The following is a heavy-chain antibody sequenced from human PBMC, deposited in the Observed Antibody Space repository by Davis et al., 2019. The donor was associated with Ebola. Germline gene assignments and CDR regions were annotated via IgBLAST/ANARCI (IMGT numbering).Heavy chain of an antibody. CDR3: AREGFYFYGMDV. CDR1: GFTFSRYW. CDR2: IKQDGSNK. V-gene: IGHV3-7*01. D-gene: IGHD2/OR15-2a*01. J-gene: IGHJ6*02. Sequence: GGSLRLSCAASGFTFSRYWMSWVRQAPGKGLEWVANIKQDGSNKYYADSVKGRFTISRDNSKNTLYLQMSSLRAEDTAVYYCAREGFYFYGMDVWGQGTTVTVSS.